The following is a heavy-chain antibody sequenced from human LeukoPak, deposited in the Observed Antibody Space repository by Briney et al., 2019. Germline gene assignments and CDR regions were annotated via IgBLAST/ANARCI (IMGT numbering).Heavy chain of an antibody. Sequence: GGSLRLSCAASGFTFSSYAMSWVRQAPGRGLQWVSTISSSDNTIYYADSVRGRFTISRDNAKNSVSLQMNSLRAEDTAVYYCARDSRPSAPPNYYYYYYMDVWGKGTTVTVSS. CDR2: ISSSDNTI. V-gene: IGHV3-48*04. J-gene: IGHJ6*03. CDR3: ARDSRPSAPPNYYYYYYMDV. CDR1: GFTFSSYA.